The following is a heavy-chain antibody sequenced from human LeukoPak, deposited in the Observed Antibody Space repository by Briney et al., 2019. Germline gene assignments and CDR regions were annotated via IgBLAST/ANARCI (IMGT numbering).Heavy chain of an antibody. V-gene: IGHV3-7*01. D-gene: IGHD2-15*01. J-gene: IGHJ6*03. CDR1: GFTFSNYW. CDR3: ARGGTYGYYYYYYMDV. CDR2: IKHDGSER. Sequence: AGSLRLSCASSGFTFSNYWLSWVRQAPGKGLEWVANIKHDGSERYYVDSVEGRFTISRDNDNNSLFLQMNSLRAEDTAVYFCARGGTYGYYYYYYMDVWGKGTTVTVSS.